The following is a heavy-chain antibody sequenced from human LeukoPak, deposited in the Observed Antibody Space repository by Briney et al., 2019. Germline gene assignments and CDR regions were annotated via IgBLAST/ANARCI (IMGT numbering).Heavy chain of an antibody. CDR2: IYWNDDE. J-gene: IGHJ4*02. V-gene: IGHV2-5*04. Sequence: SGPTLVKPTQTLTLTCTFSGFSLSTSGVDVGWIRQPPGKALEWLALIYWNDDERYSPSLKRRLTITKDTSEKQVVLTMTNMDPVDTATYYCVYHRNSAERFDWGQGTLVTVSS. D-gene: IGHD4-23*01. CDR3: VYHRNSAERFD. CDR1: GFSLSTSGVD.